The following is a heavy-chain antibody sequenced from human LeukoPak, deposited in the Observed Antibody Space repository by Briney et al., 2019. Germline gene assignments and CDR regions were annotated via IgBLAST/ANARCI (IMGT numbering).Heavy chain of an antibody. Sequence: SETLSLTCTVSGVSINSYFWSWIRQPPGKGLEWIGYIYSSGDTNYNPSLKGRVTISLDTSKNQFSLKLSSATAADTAMYFCARHEPSCSRNSCYKGGSNWFDPWGQGTLVTVSS. V-gene: IGHV4-4*09. CDR2: IYSSGDT. D-gene: IGHD2-2*02. CDR1: GVSINSYF. CDR3: ARHEPSCSRNSCYKGGSNWFDP. J-gene: IGHJ5*02.